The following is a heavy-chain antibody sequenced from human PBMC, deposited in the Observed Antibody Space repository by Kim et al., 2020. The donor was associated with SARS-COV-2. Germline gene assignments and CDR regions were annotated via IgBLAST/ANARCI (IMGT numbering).Heavy chain of an antibody. CDR3: AKEAIGGRQYNWFDP. CDR2: ISGSGSTT. CDR1: RFTISTYA. J-gene: IGHJ5*02. D-gene: IGHD2-15*01. Sequence: GGSLRLSCAASRFTISTYAMSWVRQAPGKGLEWVSAISGSGSTTYYADSVKGRFTISRDDSKNTVYLQMNSLRAEDTAVYYCAKEAIGGRQYNWFDPWGQGTLVTVSS. V-gene: IGHV3-23*01.